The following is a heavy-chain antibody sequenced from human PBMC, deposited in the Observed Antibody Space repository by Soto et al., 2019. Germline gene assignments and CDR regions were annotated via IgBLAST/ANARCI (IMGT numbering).Heavy chain of an antibody. Sequence: QVQLVESGGGVVQPGRSLRLSCAASGFTFSSYAMHWVRQAPGKGLEWVAVISYDGSNKYYADSVKGRFTISRDNSKNTLYLQMNSLSAEDTAVYYCARDLRPTVTTEWGCGYWGQGTLVTVSS. D-gene: IGHD4-17*01. CDR3: ARDLRPTVTTEWGCGY. J-gene: IGHJ4*02. CDR1: GFTFSSYA. V-gene: IGHV3-30-3*01. CDR2: ISYDGSNK.